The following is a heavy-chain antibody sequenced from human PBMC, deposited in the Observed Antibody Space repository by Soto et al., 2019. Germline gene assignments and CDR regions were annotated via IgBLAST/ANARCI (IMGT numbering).Heavy chain of an antibody. CDR3: ARTRDYGDYGFIDI. CDR2: IWYDGSNK. V-gene: IGHV3-33*01. D-gene: IGHD4-17*01. J-gene: IGHJ3*02. Sequence: GGSLRLSCAASGFTFSSYGMHWVRQAPGKGLEWVAVIWYDGSNKYYADSVKGRFTISRDNSKNMLYLQMNSLRAEDTAVYYCARTRDYGDYGFIDIWGQGTMVTVSS. CDR1: GFTFSSYG.